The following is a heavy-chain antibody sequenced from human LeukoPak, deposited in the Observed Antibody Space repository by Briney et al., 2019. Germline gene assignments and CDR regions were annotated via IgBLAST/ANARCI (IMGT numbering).Heavy chain of an antibody. CDR1: GYSFTSYW. J-gene: IGHJ6*02. V-gene: IGHV5-51*01. D-gene: IGHD1-26*01. CDR2: I. CDR3: ARHAVGAIRDYYYGMDV. Sequence: LGESLKISCKGSGYSFTSYWIGWVRQMPGKGLEWMGIIYSPSFQGQVTISADKSISTAYLQWSSLKASDTAMYYCARHAVGAIRDYYYGMDVWGQGTTVTVSS.